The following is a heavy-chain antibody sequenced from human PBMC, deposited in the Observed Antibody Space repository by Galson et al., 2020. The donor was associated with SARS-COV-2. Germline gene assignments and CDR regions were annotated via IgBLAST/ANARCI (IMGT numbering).Heavy chain of an antibody. V-gene: IGHV4-30-4*01. CDR3: ARRSMYYYDSSGYYQTHYFDY. D-gene: IGHD3-22*01. CDR2: IYYSGST. Sequence: ETSETLSLTCTVSGGSISSGDYYWSWIRQPPGKGLEWIGYIYYSGSTYYNPSLKSRVTISVDTSKNQFSLKLSSVTAADTAVYYCARRSMYYYDSSGYYQTHYFDYRGQGTLVTVSS. CDR1: GGSISSGDYY. J-gene: IGHJ4*02.